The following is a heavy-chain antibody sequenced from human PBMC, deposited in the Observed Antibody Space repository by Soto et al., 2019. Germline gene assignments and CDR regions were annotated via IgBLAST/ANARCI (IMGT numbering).Heavy chain of an antibody. CDR3: VTGYHSDY. CDR1: GISTSSYW. Sequence: EEQLVESGGALVRPGESLRLSCAASGISTSSYWMGWVRQAPGRGLEWVASIKNDGSEKYYMDSLKGRFTISRDNALNSLYLQMNSVRVEDTAVYFCVTGYHSDYWGQGTLVTVSS. D-gene: IGHD5-18*01. V-gene: IGHV3-7*03. J-gene: IGHJ4*02. CDR2: IKNDGSEK.